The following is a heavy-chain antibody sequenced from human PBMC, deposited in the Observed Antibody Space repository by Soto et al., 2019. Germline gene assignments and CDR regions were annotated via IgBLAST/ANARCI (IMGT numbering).Heavy chain of an antibody. D-gene: IGHD1-26*01. CDR1: GFTISTYH. CDR2: ISTDLRAL. J-gene: IGHJ6*02. V-gene: IGHV3-48*02. CDR3: TRDGRRGYDMDV. Sequence: EVKLAESGGDLVQPGGSLRLSCAASGFTISTYHLNWVRQAPGKGLEWISYISTDLRALYYADSVRGRFTISRDNAKHSLYLQMTSLRDEDTGVYYCTRDGRRGYDMDVWGQGTTVTVSS.